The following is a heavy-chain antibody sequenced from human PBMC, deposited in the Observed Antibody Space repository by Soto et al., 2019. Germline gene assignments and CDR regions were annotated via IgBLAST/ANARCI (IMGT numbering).Heavy chain of an antibody. CDR2: INAGNGNT. Sequence: QVQLVQSGAEVKKPGASVKVSCKASGYTFTSYAMHWVRQAPGQRLEWMGWINAGNGNTKYSQKFQGRVTITRDTSASTAYMELSSLRSEDTAVYYCARTFNYDFWSGYYSGLDYWGQGTLVTVSS. D-gene: IGHD3-3*01. V-gene: IGHV1-3*01. CDR3: ARTFNYDFWSGYYSGLDY. J-gene: IGHJ4*02. CDR1: GYTFTSYA.